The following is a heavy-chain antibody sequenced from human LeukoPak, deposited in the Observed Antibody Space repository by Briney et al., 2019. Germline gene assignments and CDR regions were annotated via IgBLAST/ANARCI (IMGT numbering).Heavy chain of an antibody. Sequence: PSQTLSLTCAVSGGSISSGGYSWSWIRQPPGKGLEWIGYIYYSGSTNYNPSLKSRVTISVDTSKNQFSLKLSSVTAADTAVYYCARLPFYDSSGYWGQGTLVTVSS. CDR1: GGSISSGGYS. CDR3: ARLPFYDSSGY. CDR2: IYYSGST. J-gene: IGHJ4*02. D-gene: IGHD3-22*01. V-gene: IGHV4-30-4*07.